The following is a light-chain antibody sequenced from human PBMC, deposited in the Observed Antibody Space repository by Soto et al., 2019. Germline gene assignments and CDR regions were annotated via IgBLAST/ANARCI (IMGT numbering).Light chain of an antibody. V-gene: IGLV1-36*01. CDR3: SAWDDNLNGVL. Sequence: QSVLTQPPSVSAAPRQRVTISCSGSNSNIGNNAVNWYQQVPGKAPKLLIYFDDLFSSGVSDRFSASKSGTSASLIISDLQSEDEADYYCSAWDDNLNGVLFGGGTKLTVL. CDR1: NSNIGNNA. CDR2: FDD. J-gene: IGLJ2*01.